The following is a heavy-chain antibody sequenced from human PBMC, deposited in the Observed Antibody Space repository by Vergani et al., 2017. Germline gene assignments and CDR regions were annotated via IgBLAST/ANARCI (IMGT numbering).Heavy chain of an antibody. CDR3: ALYAVKPNSNWFDP. V-gene: IGHV1-46*01. CDR2: INPSDGTT. CDR1: GYAFTSHH. Sequence: QVQLVQSGAEVKKPGASVKVSCKASGYAFTSHHLQWVRQAPGQGFEWMGIINPSDGTTSYAQRFHGRVTLTRDTSTSTVYMELRSLRSDDTAIYYCALYAVKPNSNWFDPWGQGTLVSVSS. D-gene: IGHD3-16*01. J-gene: IGHJ5*02.